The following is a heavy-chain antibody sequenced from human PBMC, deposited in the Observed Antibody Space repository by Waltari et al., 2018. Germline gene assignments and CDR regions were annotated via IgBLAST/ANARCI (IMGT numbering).Heavy chain of an antibody. D-gene: IGHD2-15*01. CDR2: MSYDGFSK. CDR3: GREGGTSGYSGYLDT. V-gene: IGHV3-30*16. CDR1: AFTYRISI. Sequence: QVQLVESGGGVVQPGRSLRLSCAAPAFTYRISIIHWVRQAPGKGLEWVAAMSYDGFSKYYADSVKGRFSIGRDDSQNTVYLQSNSLTTEDTAVYYCGREGGTSGYSGYLDTWGQGTLVTVSS. J-gene: IGHJ4*02.